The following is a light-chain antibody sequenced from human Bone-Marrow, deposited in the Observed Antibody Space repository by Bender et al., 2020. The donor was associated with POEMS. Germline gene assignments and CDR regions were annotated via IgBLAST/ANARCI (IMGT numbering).Light chain of an antibody. CDR3: QSADSNGSDSHVI. CDR2: KDR. CDR1: ALPKQY. Sequence: SSDLIQPSSVSVSPGQTARITCSGDALPKQYACWYQQKPGQSPVLVMYKDRERPSGIPERFSGSSSGTIVTLTISGVQAEDEADYYCQSADSNGSDSHVIFGGGTKLTVL. V-gene: IGLV3-25*03. J-gene: IGLJ2*01.